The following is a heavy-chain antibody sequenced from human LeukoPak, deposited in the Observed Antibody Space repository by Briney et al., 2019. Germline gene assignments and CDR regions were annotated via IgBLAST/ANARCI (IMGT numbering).Heavy chain of an antibody. CDR3: ARVLNWNWAPY. V-gene: IGHV3-23*01. D-gene: IGHD1-7*01. Sequence: GGSLRLSCAASGFTFSSYAMSWVRQAPGKGLEWVSAISGSGGSTYYADSVKGRFTISRDNSKNTLYLQMNSLRAEDTAVYYCARVLNWNWAPYWGQGTLVTVSS. CDR1: GFTFSSYA. CDR2: ISGSGGST. J-gene: IGHJ4*02.